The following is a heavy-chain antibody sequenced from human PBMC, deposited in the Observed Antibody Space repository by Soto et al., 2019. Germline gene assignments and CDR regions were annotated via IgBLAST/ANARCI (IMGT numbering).Heavy chain of an antibody. Sequence: QMQLQESGPGLVKPSETLSLTCAVSSASIITEQRWTWVRQPPGKGLEWIGEIHHSGSTNNNPSLRSRVTMSVDKSKNQFSPNLNSVTAADTARYYCARSFGWYAIDHWGQGTLVIVSS. D-gene: IGHD6-19*01. J-gene: IGHJ4*02. V-gene: IGHV4-4*02. CDR2: IHHSGST. CDR3: ARSFGWYAIDH. CDR1: SASIITEQR.